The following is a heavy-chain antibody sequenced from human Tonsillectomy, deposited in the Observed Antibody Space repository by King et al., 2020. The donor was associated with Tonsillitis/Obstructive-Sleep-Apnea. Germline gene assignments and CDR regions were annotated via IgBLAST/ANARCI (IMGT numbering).Heavy chain of an antibody. CDR3: SLVGDTMEHYYYYYMDV. V-gene: IGHV3-48*03. CDR2: ISSGCSNI. CDR1: GFTFSNYE. J-gene: IGHJ6*03. Sequence: VQLVESGGGLVQPEGSLRLSCAASGFTFSNYEMNWVRQDPGKGLEGVSYISSGCSNIYYADSVKGRFTISRDNAKNSLYLQMNSLRAEDTAVYYCSLVGDTMEHYYYYYMDVWGKGTTVTVPS. D-gene: IGHD1-26*01.